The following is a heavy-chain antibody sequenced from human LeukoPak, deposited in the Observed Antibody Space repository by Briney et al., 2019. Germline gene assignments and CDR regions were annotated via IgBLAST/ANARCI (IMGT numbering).Heavy chain of an antibody. D-gene: IGHD3-22*01. CDR2: ISSSSSFI. J-gene: IGHJ4*02. Sequence: GGSLRHSCAASGFTFSYYKMNWVRQAPGKGLEWVSSISSSSSFISYADSVKGRFTVSRDNAKNSLYLQMNSLRAEDTAVYYCARDHYYYDSSGYSYYFDYWGQETVVTVSS. V-gene: IGHV3-21*01. CDR1: GFTFSYYK. CDR3: ARDHYYYDSSGYSYYFDY.